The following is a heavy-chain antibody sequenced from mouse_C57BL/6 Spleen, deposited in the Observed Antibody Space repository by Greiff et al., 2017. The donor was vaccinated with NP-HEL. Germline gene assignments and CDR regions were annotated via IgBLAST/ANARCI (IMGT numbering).Heavy chain of an antibody. D-gene: IGHD1-1*01. CDR1: GYAFSSYW. J-gene: IGHJ2*01. CDR2: IYPGDGDT. V-gene: IGHV1-80*01. CDR3: ARSLRREYFDY. Sequence: QVQLKESGAELVKPGASVKISCKASGYAFSSYWMNWVKQRPGKGLEWIGQIYPGDGDTNYNGKFKGKATLTADKSSSTAYMQLSSLTSEDSAVYFCARSLRREYFDYWGQGTTLTVSS.